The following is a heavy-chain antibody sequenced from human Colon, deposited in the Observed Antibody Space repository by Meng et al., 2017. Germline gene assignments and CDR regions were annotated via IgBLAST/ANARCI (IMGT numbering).Heavy chain of an antibody. CDR3: ARLRGSYCLDY. J-gene: IGHJ4*02. V-gene: IGHV3-7*01. CDR2: IKQDGSEK. Sequence: SCAASGFTFSSYGMTWVRQAPGKGLEWVANIKQDGSEKYYVDSVKGRFTISRDNAKNSLYLQMNSLRAEDTAVYYCARLRGSYCLDYWGQGTLVTVSS. CDR1: GFTFSSYG. D-gene: IGHD1-26*01.